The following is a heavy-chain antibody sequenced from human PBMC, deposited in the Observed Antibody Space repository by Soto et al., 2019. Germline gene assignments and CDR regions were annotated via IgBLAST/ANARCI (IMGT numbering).Heavy chain of an antibody. V-gene: IGHV5-51*01. CDR3: ARLRPAEGYCSGGSCSQGWFDP. CDR1: GYSFTSYW. CDR2: IYPGDSDT. J-gene: IGHJ5*02. D-gene: IGHD2-15*01. Sequence: GESLKISCKGSGYSFTSYWIGWVRQMPGKGLEWMGIIYPGDSDTRYSLSFQGQVTISADKSISTAYLQWSSLKASDTAMYYCARLRPAEGYCSGGSCSQGWFDPWGQGTLVTVSS.